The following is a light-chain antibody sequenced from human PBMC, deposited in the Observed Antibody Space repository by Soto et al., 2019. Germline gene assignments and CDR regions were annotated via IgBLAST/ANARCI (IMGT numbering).Light chain of an antibody. V-gene: IGKV3-15*01. J-gene: IGKJ2*01. CDR2: GAS. CDR1: QSVSSN. Sequence: EIVMTQSPATLSVSPGERATLSCRASQSVSSNLAWYQQTPGQTPRLLIYGASTRATGIPARFSGSGSGTEFTLNISSLQAEDFAVYYGQQYYNWPRTFGQGTKLEIK. CDR3: QQYYNWPRT.